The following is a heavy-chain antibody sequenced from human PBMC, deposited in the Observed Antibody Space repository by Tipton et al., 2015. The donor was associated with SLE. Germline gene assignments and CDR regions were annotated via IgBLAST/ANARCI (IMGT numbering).Heavy chain of an antibody. CDR2: IIPVFGTA. V-gene: IGHV1-69*05. CDR1: GGTFSSYA. CDR3: ARAAETTGYCGGDCYLQH. Sequence: QLVQSGAEVKKPGSSVKVSCKASGGTFSSYAISWVRQAPGQGLEWMGGIIPVFGTANYAQKFQGRVTITTDESTSTAYMELSSLRSEDTAVYYCARAAETTGYCGGDCYLQHWGQGTLVTVSS. D-gene: IGHD2-21*01. J-gene: IGHJ1*01.